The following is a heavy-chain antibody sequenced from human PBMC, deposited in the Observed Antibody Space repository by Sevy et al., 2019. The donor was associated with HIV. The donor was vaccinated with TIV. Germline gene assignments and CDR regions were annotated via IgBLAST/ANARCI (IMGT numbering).Heavy chain of an antibody. V-gene: IGHV3-30*02. Sequence: GGSLRLSCAASGFSFSDYGMHWVRQAPGKGLEWVTLKRYDGSNKYYADSVKGRFTISRDNSKNTLYLQMNSLRAEDTAVYYCAKDYARRFSTSSGDFDYWGQGTLVTVSS. J-gene: IGHJ4*02. CDR1: GFSFSDYG. D-gene: IGHD6-6*01. CDR2: KRYDGSNK. CDR3: AKDYARRFSTSSGDFDY.